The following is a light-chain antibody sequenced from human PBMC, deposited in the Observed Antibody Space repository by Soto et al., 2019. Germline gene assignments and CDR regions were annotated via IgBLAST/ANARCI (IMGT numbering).Light chain of an antibody. J-gene: IGKJ1*01. CDR2: GAS. Sequence: PGESATLSCLFSQFTNGKYVAWYQQRHGQAPRLLIYGASTRAPGFPARFSGSGSGTDFTLTISSLQSEDFAVYYCHQYYRTPRTFGQGTKVDIK. CDR1: QFTNGK. CDR3: HQYYRTPRT. V-gene: IGKV3-15*01.